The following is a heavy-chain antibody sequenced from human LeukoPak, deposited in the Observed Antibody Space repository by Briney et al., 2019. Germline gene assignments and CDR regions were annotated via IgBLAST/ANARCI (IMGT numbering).Heavy chain of an antibody. Sequence: SRTLSLTCTVSGGPINSGSYYWSWIRQPAGKGLEWMGHFYTSGHTSYNPSLKSRVTISVDTSKNQFSLKMNSVTAADTAVYYCARGVHGYSYGYVPWELYSYMDVWGKGTTVSISS. CDR3: ARGVHGYSYGYVPWELYSYMDV. CDR2: FYTSGHT. D-gene: IGHD5-18*01. J-gene: IGHJ6*03. CDR1: GGPINSGSYY. V-gene: IGHV4-61*09.